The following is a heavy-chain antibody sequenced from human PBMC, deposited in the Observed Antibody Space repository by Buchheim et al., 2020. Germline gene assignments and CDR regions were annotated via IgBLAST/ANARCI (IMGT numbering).Heavy chain of an antibody. CDR2: IYYSEST. J-gene: IGHJ4*02. CDR3: ARETQSKDVLRYFDWSYYFDY. V-gene: IGHV4-30-4*01. D-gene: IGHD3-9*01. Sequence: QVQLQESGPGLVKPSQTLSLTCTVSGGSISSGDYYWSWIRQPPGKGLEWIGYIYYSESTYYNPSLKSRVTISVDTSKNQFSLKLSSVTAADTAVYYCARETQSKDVLRYFDWSYYFDYWGQGTL. CDR1: GGSISSGDYY.